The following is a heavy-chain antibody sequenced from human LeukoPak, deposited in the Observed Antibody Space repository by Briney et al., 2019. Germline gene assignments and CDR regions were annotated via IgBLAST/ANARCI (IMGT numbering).Heavy chain of an antibody. D-gene: IGHD5-18*01. CDR1: GFTFSSYS. V-gene: IGHV3-30*18. Sequence: PGGSLRLSYAASGFTFSSYSIHWVRQAPGKGLEWVAVISYDGSNKYYADSVKGRFTISRDNSKNTLYLEMNSLRTEDTAVYYCAKGGLQTSNWYFALWGRGTLVTVSS. CDR2: ISYDGSNK. CDR3: AKGGLQTSNWYFAL. J-gene: IGHJ2*01.